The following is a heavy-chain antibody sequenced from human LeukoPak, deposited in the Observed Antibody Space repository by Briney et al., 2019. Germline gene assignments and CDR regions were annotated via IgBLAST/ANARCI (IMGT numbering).Heavy chain of an antibody. D-gene: IGHD6-19*01. Sequence: SETLSLTCTVSGGSISSYYWSWIRQPPGKGLEWIGYIYYSGSTNYNPSLKSRVTISVDTSKNQFSLKLSSVTAADTAVYYCARGYSSGWYDFWGQGTLVTVSS. J-gene: IGHJ5*01. CDR1: GGSISSYY. V-gene: IGHV4-59*08. CDR3: ARGYSSGWYDF. CDR2: IYYSGST.